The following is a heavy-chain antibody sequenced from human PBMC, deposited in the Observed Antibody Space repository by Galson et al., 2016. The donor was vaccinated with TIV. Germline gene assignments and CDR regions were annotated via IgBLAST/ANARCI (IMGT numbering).Heavy chain of an antibody. CDR1: GFTFSAYA. Sequence: SLRLSCAASGFTFSAYAVNWVRQAPGKGLEWVSGIGGTGTSPYYAGSVKGRFTISRDNSRNTLYLQMNSLRAEDTALYYCAKDAQWLPAAYFDYWGQGILVTVSS. J-gene: IGHJ4*02. CDR2: IGGTGTSP. D-gene: IGHD6-19*01. CDR3: AKDAQWLPAAYFDY. V-gene: IGHV3-23*01.